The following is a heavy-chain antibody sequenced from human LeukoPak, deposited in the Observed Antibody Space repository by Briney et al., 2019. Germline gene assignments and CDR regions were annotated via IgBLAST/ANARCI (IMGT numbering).Heavy chain of an antibody. CDR2: IYPSGST. D-gene: IGHD3-10*01. V-gene: IGHV4-61*02. J-gene: IGHJ4*02. CDR3: ARGRGSGIFY. Sequence: SETLSLTCTVSSGSISSVSYYWNWIRQPAGKGLEWIGRIYPSGSTNYNPSLKGRVTISVDTSKNHYSLKLSSVTAADTAVYYCARGRGSGIFYWGQGTLVTVSS. CDR1: SGSISSVSYY.